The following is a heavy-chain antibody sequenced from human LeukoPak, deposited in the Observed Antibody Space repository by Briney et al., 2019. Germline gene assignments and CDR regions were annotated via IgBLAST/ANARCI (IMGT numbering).Heavy chain of an antibody. Sequence: GGSLRLSCAASGFSFSNYAMHWVRQAPGKGLEWVAVISYDGSNKYYADSVKGRFTISRDNSNNTLYLQMNSLRVEDTAVYYFARGYGYSSGWYFDYWGQGTLVTVSS. D-gene: IGHD6-19*01. V-gene: IGHV3-30-3*01. CDR2: ISYDGSNK. CDR3: ARGYGYSSGWYFDY. J-gene: IGHJ4*02. CDR1: GFSFSNYA.